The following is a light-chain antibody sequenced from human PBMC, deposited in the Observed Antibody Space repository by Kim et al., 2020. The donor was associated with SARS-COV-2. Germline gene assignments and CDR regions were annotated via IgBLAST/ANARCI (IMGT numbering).Light chain of an antibody. V-gene: IGKV1-39*01. CDR1: QSISSY. CDR3: QQNYNTPPYT. J-gene: IGKJ2*01. Sequence: ASVGDRVTITCRASQSISSYLNWYQQKPGKAPKVLIYAASSLQSGVPSRFSGRGSGTDFTLTISSLQPEDFATYYCQQNYNTPPYTFGQGTKLEI. CDR2: AAS.